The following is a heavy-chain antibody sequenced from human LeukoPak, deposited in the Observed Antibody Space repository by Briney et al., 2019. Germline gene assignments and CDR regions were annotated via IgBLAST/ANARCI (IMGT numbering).Heavy chain of an antibody. CDR3: ARLEIAVGPPDY. Sequence: GGSLRLSCAASGFTFSSYAMSWVRQAPGKGLEWVSYISSSGNTMYYADSVKGRFTISRDNAKNSLYLQMNSLRAEDTAVYYCARLEIAVGPPDYWGQGTLVTVSS. CDR1: GFTFSSYA. J-gene: IGHJ4*02. D-gene: IGHD6-19*01. V-gene: IGHV3-48*04. CDR2: ISSSGNTM.